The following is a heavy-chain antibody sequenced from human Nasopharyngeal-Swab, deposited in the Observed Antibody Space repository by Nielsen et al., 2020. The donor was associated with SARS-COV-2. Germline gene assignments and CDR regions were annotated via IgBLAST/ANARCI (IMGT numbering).Heavy chain of an antibody. CDR1: GYTLTDLS. J-gene: IGHJ4*02. D-gene: IGHD5-24*01. CDR2: FDPEDGET. CDR3: ATILSDGWTPFDY. Sequence: ASVKVSCKVSGYTLTDLSMHWVRQAPGKGLEWMGGFDPEDGETIYAQKFQGRVTMTEDPSTDTAYMELSSLRSEDTAVYYCATILSDGWTPFDYWGQGTLVTVSS. V-gene: IGHV1-24*01.